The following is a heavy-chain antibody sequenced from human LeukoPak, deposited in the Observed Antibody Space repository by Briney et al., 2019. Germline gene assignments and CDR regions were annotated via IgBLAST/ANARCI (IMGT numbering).Heavy chain of an antibody. CDR3: ASSLSGSGSYFNESYYYYGMDV. J-gene: IGHJ6*02. D-gene: IGHD3-10*01. CDR2: IYPGDSDT. V-gene: IGHV5-51*01. CDR1: GYSFTSYW. Sequence: GESLKISCKGFGYSFTSYWIGWVRQIPGKGLEWMGIIYPGDSDTRYNPSFKGQVTISADRSISTAYLQWSSLKASDTAMYYCASSLSGSGSYFNESYYYYGMDVWGQGTTVTVSS.